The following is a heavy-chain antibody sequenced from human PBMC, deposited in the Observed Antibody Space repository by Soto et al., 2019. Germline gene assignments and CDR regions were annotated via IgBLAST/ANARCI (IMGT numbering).Heavy chain of an antibody. Sequence: QVQLVQSGAEVKKPGSSVKVSCKASGGTFSSYAISWVRQAPGQGLEWMGGIIPIFGTANYAQKFQGRVTITADKSTSTDYMELSSLRSEDTAVYYCATSLYGDYVGWFDYWGQGTLVTVSS. D-gene: IGHD4-17*01. CDR2: IIPIFGTA. V-gene: IGHV1-69*06. CDR1: GGTFSSYA. J-gene: IGHJ4*02. CDR3: ATSLYGDYVGWFDY.